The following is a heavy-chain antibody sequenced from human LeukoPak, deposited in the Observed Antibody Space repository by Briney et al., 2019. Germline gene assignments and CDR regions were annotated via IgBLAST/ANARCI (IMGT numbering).Heavy chain of an antibody. CDR3: AKGSDYPDN. Sequence: GGSLRLSCAASGFTFSSHGMHWVRQAPGKGLEWVAVISYDGSNKYYADSVKGRFTISRDNSKNTLYLQMNSLRAEDTCVYYCAKGSDYPDNWGQGTLVTVSS. CDR1: GFTFSSHG. V-gene: IGHV3-30*18. J-gene: IGHJ4*02. CDR2: ISYDGSNK.